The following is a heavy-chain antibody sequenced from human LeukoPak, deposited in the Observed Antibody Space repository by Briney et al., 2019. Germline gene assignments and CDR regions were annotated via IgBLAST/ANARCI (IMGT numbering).Heavy chain of an antibody. V-gene: IGHV3-48*01. CDR1: GFTFSSYS. CDR3: AREGSDFWSGYSKGYFDY. CDR2: IGSSVSTR. J-gene: IGHJ4*02. Sequence: TGGSLRLSCAVSGFTFSSYSMNWVRRAPGKGLEWVSYIGSSVSTRYYADSVKGRFTISRDNGKHSLYLAMNRLIVEDTAVFIGAREGSDFWSGYSKGYFDYWGQGTLVTVSS. D-gene: IGHD3-3*01.